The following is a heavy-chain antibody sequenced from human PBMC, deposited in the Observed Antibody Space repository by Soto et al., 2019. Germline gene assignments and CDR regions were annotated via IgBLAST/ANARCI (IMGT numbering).Heavy chain of an antibody. D-gene: IGHD3-10*01. V-gene: IGHV3-48*02. CDR2: ISSSSSTI. CDR1: GFTFSSYS. J-gene: IGHJ4*02. CDR3: ARDPIPYGSDSCYFDY. Sequence: EVQLVESGGGLVQPGGSLRLYCAASGFTFSSYSMNWVRQAPGTGLEWVSYISSSSSTIYYADSVKGRFTISRDNAKNSLYLQMNSLRDEDTAVYYCARDPIPYGSDSCYFDYWGQGTLVTVSS.